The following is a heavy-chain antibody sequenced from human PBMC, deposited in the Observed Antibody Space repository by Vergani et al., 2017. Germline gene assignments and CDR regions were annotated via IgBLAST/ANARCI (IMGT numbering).Heavy chain of an antibody. CDR2: INHSGST. D-gene: IGHD2-2*01. CDR3: ARGRCSTRYPSLYAGY. Sequence: QVQLQQWGAGLLKPSETLSLTCAVYGGSFSGYYWSWIRQPPGKGLEWIGEINHSGSTNYNPSLKSRVTISVDTSKNQFALKLSSVTAADTAVYYWARGRCSTRYPSLYAGYWGQGTLVTVSS. J-gene: IGHJ4*02. V-gene: IGHV4-34*01. CDR1: GGSFSGYY.